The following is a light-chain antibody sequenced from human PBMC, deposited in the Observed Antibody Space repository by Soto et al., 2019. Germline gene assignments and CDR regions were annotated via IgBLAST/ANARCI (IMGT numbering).Light chain of an antibody. Sequence: DIQMTQSPSSLSASVGDRVTITCRPSQGISNYLDWYQQKPGKVPKLLIYAASTLQSGVPSRFGGSGSGTDLTLTISSLQPEDVSTYYCEKYNCAPGTFGQGTKVEIK. CDR2: AAS. CDR1: QGISNY. CDR3: EKYNCAPGT. V-gene: IGKV1-27*01. J-gene: IGKJ1*01.